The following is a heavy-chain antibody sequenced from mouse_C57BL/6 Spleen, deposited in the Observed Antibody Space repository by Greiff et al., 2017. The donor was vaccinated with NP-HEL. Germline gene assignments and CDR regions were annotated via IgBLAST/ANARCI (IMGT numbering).Heavy chain of an antibody. CDR1: GYTFTSYG. J-gene: IGHJ2*01. CDR3: ARSGDYYGSSQYYFDY. Sequence: QVQLQQSGAELARPGASVKLSCKASGYTFTSYGISWVKQRTGQGLEWIGEIYPRSGNTYYNEKFKGKATLTADKSSSTAYMELRSLTSEDSAVYFCARSGDYYGSSQYYFDYWGQGTTLTVS. V-gene: IGHV1-81*01. D-gene: IGHD1-1*01. CDR2: IYPRSGNT.